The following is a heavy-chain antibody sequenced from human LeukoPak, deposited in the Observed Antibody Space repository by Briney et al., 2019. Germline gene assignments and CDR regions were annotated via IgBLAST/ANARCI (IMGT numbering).Heavy chain of an antibody. CDR3: AREPYCGGDCYSPGSAFDI. Sequence: ASVKVSCKAFGYSLTSFYIHWVRQAPGEGLEWMGIINPSDGSTRYAQVFQGRVTVTRDTSTSTVYMELSSLRSEDPAIYYCAREPYCGGDCYSPGSAFDIWGQGTMVTVSS. J-gene: IGHJ3*02. V-gene: IGHV1-46*01. D-gene: IGHD2-21*02. CDR1: GYSLTSFY. CDR2: INPSDGST.